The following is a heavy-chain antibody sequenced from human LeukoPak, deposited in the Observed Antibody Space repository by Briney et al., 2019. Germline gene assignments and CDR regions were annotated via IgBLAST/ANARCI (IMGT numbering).Heavy chain of an antibody. CDR1: GYTFTGYY. Sequence: ASVKVSCKASGYTFTGYYMHWVRQAPGQGLEWMGWINPNSGGTNYAQKFQGRVTMTRDTSISTAYMELSRLRSDDTAVYYCARVSAVAGKGDWFDPWGQEPWSPSPQ. V-gene: IGHV1-2*02. CDR3: ARVSAVAGKGDWFDP. D-gene: IGHD6-19*01. J-gene: IGHJ5*02. CDR2: INPNSGGT.